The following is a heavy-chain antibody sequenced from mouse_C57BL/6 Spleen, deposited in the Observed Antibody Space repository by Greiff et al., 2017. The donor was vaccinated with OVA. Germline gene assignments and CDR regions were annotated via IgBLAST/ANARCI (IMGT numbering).Heavy chain of an antibody. CDR2: IYPGDGDT. CDR3: ARPPFITTEGYFDV. Sequence: VQLKESGPELVKPGASVKISCKASGYAFSSSWMNWVKQRPGKGLEWIGRIYPGDGDTNYNGKFKGKATLTADKSSSTAYMQLSSLTSEDSAVYFCARPPFITTEGYFDVWGTGTTVTVSS. J-gene: IGHJ1*03. CDR1: GYAFSSSW. D-gene: IGHD1-1*01. V-gene: IGHV1-82*01.